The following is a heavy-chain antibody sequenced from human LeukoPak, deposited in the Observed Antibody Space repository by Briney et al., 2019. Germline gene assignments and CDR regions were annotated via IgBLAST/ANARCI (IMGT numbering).Heavy chain of an antibody. CDR1: GFTFSSYA. D-gene: IGHD1-1*01. V-gene: IGHV3-64*01. J-gene: IGHJ6*03. Sequence: PGGSLRLSCAASGFTFSSYAMHWVRQAPGKGLEYVSAISSNGGSTYYANSVKGRFTISRDNSKNTLYLQMGSLRAEDMAVYYCARGFNWNSGYYYYMDVWGKGTTVTVSS. CDR3: ARGFNWNSGYYYYMDV. CDR2: ISSNGGST.